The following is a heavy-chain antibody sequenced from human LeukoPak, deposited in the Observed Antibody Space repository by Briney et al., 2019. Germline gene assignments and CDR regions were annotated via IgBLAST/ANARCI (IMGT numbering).Heavy chain of an antibody. CDR1: GFTLSSYE. D-gene: IGHD3-10*01. J-gene: IGHJ6*03. CDR3: ARVGGITLALAPSPFPDYNYYYMDV. V-gene: IGHV3-21*01. Sequence: GGSLRLSCTASGFTLSSYEMSWIRQAPGRGLEWVSSISSSSSYIYYTDSVKGRFTISRDNAKKSLYLQMNSLRAEDTAVYYCARVGGITLALAPSPFPDYNYYYMDVWGKGTTVTVSS. CDR2: ISSSSSYI.